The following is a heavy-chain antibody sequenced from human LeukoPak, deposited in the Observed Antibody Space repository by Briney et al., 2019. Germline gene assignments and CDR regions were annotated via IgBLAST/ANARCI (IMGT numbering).Heavy chain of an antibody. Sequence: ASVKVSCKASGYTFTSYGISWVRQAPGQGLEWMGWISAYNGNTNYAQKLQGRVTMTTDTSTSTAYMELRSLGSDDTAVYYCARPHDYDFWSGYPNNWFDPWGQGTLVTVSS. V-gene: IGHV1-18*01. J-gene: IGHJ5*02. D-gene: IGHD3-3*01. CDR2: ISAYNGNT. CDR3: ARPHDYDFWSGYPNNWFDP. CDR1: GYTFTSYG.